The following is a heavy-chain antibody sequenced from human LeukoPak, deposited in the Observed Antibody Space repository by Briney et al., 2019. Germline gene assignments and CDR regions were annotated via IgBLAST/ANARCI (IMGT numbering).Heavy chain of an antibody. CDR2: IGSSSNYI. D-gene: IGHD2-15*01. CDR3: ARGVAQGYCSGGSCYGGYHYFDF. J-gene: IGHJ4*02. CDR1: GFTFSSYT. V-gene: IGHV3-21*01. Sequence: GGSLRLSCAASGFTFSSYTMHWVRQAPGKGLEWVSSIGSSSNYIYYADSVKGRFTISRDNAKNSLYLQMNSLRAEDTAVYYCARGVAQGYCSGGSCYGGYHYFDFWGQGTRVTVSS.